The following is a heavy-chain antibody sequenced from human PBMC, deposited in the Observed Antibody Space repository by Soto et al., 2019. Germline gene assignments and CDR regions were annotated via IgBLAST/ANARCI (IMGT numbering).Heavy chain of an antibody. D-gene: IGHD5-12*01. CDR1: GYSFTSYG. Sequence: PGESLKISCKGAGYSFTSYGISWVRQMPGKGLEWVGRIDPSDSYTNHSPSFQGHVTISADKSISTAYLQWSSLKASDTAMYYCARLVWGVDIVATTQYYYGMDVWGQGTTVTVSS. CDR2: IDPSDSYT. CDR3: ARLVWGVDIVATTQYYYGMDV. V-gene: IGHV5-10-1*01. J-gene: IGHJ6*02.